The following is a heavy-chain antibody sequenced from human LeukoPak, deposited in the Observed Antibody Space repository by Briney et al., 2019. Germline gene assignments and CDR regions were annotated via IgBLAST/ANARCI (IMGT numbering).Heavy chain of an antibody. CDR2: ISGSGGST. Sequence: GGSLRLSCAASGFTSSSYAMSWVRQAPGKGLEWVSAISGSGGSTYYADSVKGRFTISRDNSKNTLYLQMNSLRAEDTAVYYCAKAWDMTTVTTFDYWGQGTLVTVSS. V-gene: IGHV3-23*01. CDR1: GFTSSSYA. D-gene: IGHD4-17*01. J-gene: IGHJ4*02. CDR3: AKAWDMTTVTTFDY.